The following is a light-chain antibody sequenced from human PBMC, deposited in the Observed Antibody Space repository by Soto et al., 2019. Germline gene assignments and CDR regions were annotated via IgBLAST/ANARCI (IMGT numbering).Light chain of an antibody. Sequence: QSVLTQPASVSGSPGQSITISCTGTSNDVGAYKYVSWYQQHPGTAPKLIIYEVIYRASGVSNRFSGSKSGNTASLTISGLQAEDEAYYYCSSYTSYSTRVFGGGTKLTVL. V-gene: IGLV2-14*01. CDR2: EVI. CDR1: SNDVGAYKY. CDR3: SSYTSYSTRV. J-gene: IGLJ3*02.